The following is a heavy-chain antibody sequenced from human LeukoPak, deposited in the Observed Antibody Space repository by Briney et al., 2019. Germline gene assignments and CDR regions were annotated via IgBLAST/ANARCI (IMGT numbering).Heavy chain of an antibody. D-gene: IGHD3-22*01. CDR1: GSTFRNFF. J-gene: IGHJ5*02. Sequence: MAGRSLRLSCAASGSTFRNFFMSWIRQAPGKGLEWVAYVSSSGHTVFYADSVKGRFTVSRDNANNSVFLQMDGLRVNDTAIYYCARESRGITTISVSAGRWFDPWGRGTLVTVSS. CDR2: VSSSGHTV. V-gene: IGHV3-11*01. CDR3: ARESRGITTISVSAGRWFDP.